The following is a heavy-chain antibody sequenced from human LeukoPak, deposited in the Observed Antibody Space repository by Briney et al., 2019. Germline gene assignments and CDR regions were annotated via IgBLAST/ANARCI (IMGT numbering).Heavy chain of an antibody. V-gene: IGHV3-30*18. CDR1: GFTFSSYG. D-gene: IGHD2/OR15-2a*01. CDR3: AKRSLYYYYGMDV. CDR2: ISYDGSNK. J-gene: IGHJ6*02. Sequence: GGSLRLSCAASGFTFSSYGMHWVRQAPGKGLEWVAVISYDGSNKCYADSVKGRFTISRDNSKNTLYLQMNSLRAEDTAVYYRAKRSLYYYYGMDVWGQGTTVTVSS.